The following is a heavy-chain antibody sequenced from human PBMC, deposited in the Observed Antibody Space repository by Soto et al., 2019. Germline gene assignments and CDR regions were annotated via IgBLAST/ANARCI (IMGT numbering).Heavy chain of an antibody. V-gene: IGHV4-59*12. J-gene: IGHJ4*02. CDR1: GASIRSYS. CDR2: IYYRGAP. CDR3: ARGPPFY. Sequence: PEDLCLTCTVSGASIRSYSRPWIRQPPGKGLVWIWFIYYRGAPNYNPSLSSRVPIPVDMSKNRFPLKLTSVTAVVTAVYFCARGPPFYWGQRTLVTISS.